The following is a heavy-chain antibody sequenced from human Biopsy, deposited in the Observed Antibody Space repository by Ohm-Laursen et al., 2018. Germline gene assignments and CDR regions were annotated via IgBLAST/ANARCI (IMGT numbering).Heavy chain of an antibody. J-gene: IGHJ4*02. Sequence: SLRLSCSASGFTVSSNYVSWVRQAPGMGLEWVSVIYSGDRPYYRESVRGRFTISRDNSNNTLYLQMNSLRADDTAVYYCARNKPGSSSGSDFDYWGQGTLVTVSS. V-gene: IGHV3-53*01. CDR1: GFTVSSNY. CDR3: ARNKPGSSSGSDFDY. D-gene: IGHD6-6*01. CDR2: IYSGDRP.